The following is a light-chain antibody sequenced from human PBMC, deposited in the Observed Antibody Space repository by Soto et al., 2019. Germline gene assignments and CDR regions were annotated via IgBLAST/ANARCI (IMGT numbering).Light chain of an antibody. CDR2: SAS. Sequence: DIQMTQSPSSLSASVGDRVTITCRASQGISNYLAWYQQKPGKVPRLLIYSASNLESGVPSRFSGSGSGTDFPLTISSLQPGDVATYYCQKYDSAPVPFGGGTKVEIK. CDR1: QGISNY. J-gene: IGKJ4*01. V-gene: IGKV1-27*01. CDR3: QKYDSAPVP.